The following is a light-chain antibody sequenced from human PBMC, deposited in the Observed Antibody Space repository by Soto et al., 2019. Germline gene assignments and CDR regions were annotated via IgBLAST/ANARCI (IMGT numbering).Light chain of an antibody. CDR1: SSDVGGYNY. CDR2: EVS. Sequence: QSVLTQPASVSGSPGQSITMSWTGSSSDVGGYNYVSWYQQHPGKAPKLMIYEVSNRPSGISNRFSGSKSGNAASLTISGLQAGDEADYYCSSYTSSGTWVFGGGTKLTVL. J-gene: IGLJ3*02. V-gene: IGLV2-14*01. CDR3: SSYTSSGTWV.